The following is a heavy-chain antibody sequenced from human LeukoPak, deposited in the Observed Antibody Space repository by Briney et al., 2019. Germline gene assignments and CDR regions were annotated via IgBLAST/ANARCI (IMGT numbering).Heavy chain of an antibody. CDR3: ARVSRDGYNDYYYMDV. Sequence: PSQTLSLTCTVSGGSISSGGYYWSWIRQHPGKGLEWIGYIYYSGSTCYNPSLKSRVTISVDTSKNQFSLKLSSVTAADTAVYYCARVSRDGYNDYYYMDVWGKGTTVTVSS. CDR2: IYYSGST. V-gene: IGHV4-31*03. J-gene: IGHJ6*03. CDR1: GGSISSGGYY. D-gene: IGHD5-24*01.